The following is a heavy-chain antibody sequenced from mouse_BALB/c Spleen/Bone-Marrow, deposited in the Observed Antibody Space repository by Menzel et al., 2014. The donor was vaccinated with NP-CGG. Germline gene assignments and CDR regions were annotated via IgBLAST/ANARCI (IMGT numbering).Heavy chain of an antibody. J-gene: IGHJ4*01. Sequence: QVQLKQSGPGLVAPSPCLSISCTVSGFSLTSYGVHWVRQPPGKGLEWLGVIWAGGSTNYNSALMTSLSISKDNSKSQVFLKRNSLQTDDTAMYYCARDGLYGNYAMDYWGRGTTVTVSS. CDR2: IWAGGST. CDR3: ARDGLYGNYAMDY. V-gene: IGHV2-9*02. D-gene: IGHD2-1*01. CDR1: GFSLTSYG.